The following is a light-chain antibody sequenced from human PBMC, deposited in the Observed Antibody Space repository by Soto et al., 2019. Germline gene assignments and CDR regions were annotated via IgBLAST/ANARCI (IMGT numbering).Light chain of an antibody. CDR1: SSNIGNNY. Sequence: QSALTQPPSVSAAPGQKVTISCSGSSSNIGNNYVSWYQQLPGTAPKLLIYDNNKRPSGIPDRFSGSKSGTSATLGITGLQTGDEADYYCGTWDSSLSVRVFGTGTKVTVL. CDR3: GTWDSSLSVRV. J-gene: IGLJ1*01. CDR2: DNN. V-gene: IGLV1-51*01.